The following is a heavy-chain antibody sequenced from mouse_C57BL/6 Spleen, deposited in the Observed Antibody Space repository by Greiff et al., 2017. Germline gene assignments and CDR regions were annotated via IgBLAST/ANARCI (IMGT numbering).Heavy chain of an antibody. CDR1: GYAFTNYL. Sequence: QVQLQQSGAELVRPGTSVKVSCKASGYAFTNYLIEWVKQRPGQGLEWIGVINPGSGGTNYNEKFKGKATLTADKSSSTAYMQLSSLTSEASAVXVCARYGYDGGGYARDDWGQGTSVTVSS. J-gene: IGHJ4*01. CDR2: INPGSGGT. D-gene: IGHD2-2*01. CDR3: ARYGYDGGGYARDD. V-gene: IGHV1-54*01.